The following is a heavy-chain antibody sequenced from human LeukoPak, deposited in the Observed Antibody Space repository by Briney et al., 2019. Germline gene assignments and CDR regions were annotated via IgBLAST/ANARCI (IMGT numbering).Heavy chain of an antibody. Sequence: PGGSLRLSCAASGFTFSSYWMSWVRQAPGKGLEWVAIIKQDGSEKYYVDSVKGRFTISRDNAKNSLYLQMNSLRAEDTAVYYCARGLLWFGESGKVDYWGQGTLVTVSS. CDR1: GFTFSSYW. CDR2: IKQDGSEK. CDR3: ARGLLWFGESGKVDY. V-gene: IGHV3-7*01. D-gene: IGHD3-10*01. J-gene: IGHJ4*02.